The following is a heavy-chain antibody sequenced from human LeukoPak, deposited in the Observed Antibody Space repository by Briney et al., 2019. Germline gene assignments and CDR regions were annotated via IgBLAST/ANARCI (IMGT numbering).Heavy chain of an antibody. V-gene: IGHV3-9*03. Sequence: PGGSLRLSCAASGFTFDDYAMHWVRQAPGKGLEWVSGISWNSGSIGYADSVKGRFTISRDNAKNSLYLQMNSLRGEDMALYYCAEGLVGSSIADFFDYWGQGTLVTVSS. J-gene: IGHJ4*02. CDR1: GFTFDDYA. D-gene: IGHD6-6*01. CDR2: ISWNSGSI. CDR3: AEGLVGSSIADFFDY.